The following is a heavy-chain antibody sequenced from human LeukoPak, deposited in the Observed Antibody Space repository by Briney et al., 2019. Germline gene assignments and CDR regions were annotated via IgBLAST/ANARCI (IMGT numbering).Heavy chain of an antibody. Sequence: GASLRLSCAASGFAFSSYAMSWVRQAPGKGLEWVSAISGSGGSTYYADSVKGRFTISRDNSKNTLYLQMNSLRAEDTAVYYCAKVTKGTIDYWGQGTLVTVSS. CDR2: ISGSGGST. J-gene: IGHJ4*02. CDR3: AKVTKGTIDY. V-gene: IGHV3-23*01. D-gene: IGHD1/OR15-1a*01. CDR1: GFAFSSYA.